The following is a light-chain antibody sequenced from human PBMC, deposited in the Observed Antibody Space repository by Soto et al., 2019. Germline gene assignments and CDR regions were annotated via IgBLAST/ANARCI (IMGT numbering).Light chain of an antibody. Sequence: EIVLTQSPGTLSLSPGERATLSCRASQSLSSTYLAWYQQKVGQSPRLLIYGASSRATGIPDRFSGSGSGTDFTLTISRLEPEDSAVYYCQQRHMWPITFGQGTRLEIK. J-gene: IGKJ5*01. V-gene: IGKV3D-20*02. CDR1: QSLSSTY. CDR2: GAS. CDR3: QQRHMWPIT.